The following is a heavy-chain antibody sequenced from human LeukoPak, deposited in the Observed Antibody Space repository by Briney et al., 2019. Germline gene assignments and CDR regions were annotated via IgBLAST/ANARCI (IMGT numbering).Heavy chain of an antibody. CDR3: ARDLLADYGDYVLNWYFDL. Sequence: PSETLSLTCTVSGDSISNYYWSWIRQPAGKGLEWIGRIDISGSTNNNPSLKRRVSMSADTSKNQFSLNLSSVTAADTAVYYCARDLLADYGDYVLNWYFDLWGRGTLVTVSS. J-gene: IGHJ2*01. V-gene: IGHV4-4*07. D-gene: IGHD4-17*01. CDR1: GDSISNYY. CDR2: IDISGST.